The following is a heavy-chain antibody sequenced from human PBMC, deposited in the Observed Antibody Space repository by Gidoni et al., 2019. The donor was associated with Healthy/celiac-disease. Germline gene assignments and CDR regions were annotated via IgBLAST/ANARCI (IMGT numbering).Heavy chain of an antibody. J-gene: IGHJ3*02. CDR3: ARDLRGDYAFDI. CDR1: GFTFSSYS. CDR2: ISSSSSYI. Sequence: EVQLVESGGGLVKPGGSLRLSCAASGFTFSSYSMNWVRQAPGKGLEWVSSISSSSSYIYYADSVKGRFTISRDNAKNSLYLQMNSLRAEDTAVYYCARDLRGDYAFDIWGQGTMVTVSS. D-gene: IGHD2-21*02. V-gene: IGHV3-21*01.